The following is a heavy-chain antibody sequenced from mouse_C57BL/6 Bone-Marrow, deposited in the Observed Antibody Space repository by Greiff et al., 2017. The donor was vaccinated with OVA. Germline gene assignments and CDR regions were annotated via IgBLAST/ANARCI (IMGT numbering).Heavy chain of an antibody. CDR2: ISSGGSYT. D-gene: IGHD2-4*01. J-gene: IGHJ4*01. V-gene: IGHV5-6*01. CDR3: ARIYYDYDGVFYYAMDY. CDR1: GFTFSSYG. Sequence: EVHLVESGGDLVKPGGSLKLSCAASGFTFSSYGMSWVRQTPDKRLEWVATISSGGSYTYYPDSVKGRFTISRDNAKNTLYLQMSSLKSEDTAMYYCARIYYDYDGVFYYAMDYWGQGTSVTVSS.